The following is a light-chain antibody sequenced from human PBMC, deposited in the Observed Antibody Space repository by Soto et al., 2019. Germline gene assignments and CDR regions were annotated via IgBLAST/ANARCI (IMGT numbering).Light chain of an antibody. V-gene: IGKV1-5*01. Sequence: DIQMTQSPSTLSESIGDRVTITCRASQSITTFLAWYQQKPGKAPQILIYDASKLEPGVPSRLRGGGSGTEFPLTISSLQPDDFATYYCQQYSTYPLTFGGGTRVQIK. CDR1: QSITTF. CDR2: DAS. CDR3: QQYSTYPLT. J-gene: IGKJ4*01.